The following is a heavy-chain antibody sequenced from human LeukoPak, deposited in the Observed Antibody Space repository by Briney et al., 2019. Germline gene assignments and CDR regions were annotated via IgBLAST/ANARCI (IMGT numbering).Heavy chain of an antibody. CDR2: ISWNSGSI. V-gene: IGHV3-9*01. J-gene: IGHJ4*02. Sequence: PGRSLRLSCAASGFTFDDYAMHWVRQAPGKGLEWVSGISWNSGSIGYADSVKGRFTISRDNAKNSLYLQMNSLRAEDTALYYCAKGSSSPGGYFDYWGQGTLVTVSS. CDR1: GFTFDDYA. CDR3: AKGSSSPGGYFDY. D-gene: IGHD6-13*01.